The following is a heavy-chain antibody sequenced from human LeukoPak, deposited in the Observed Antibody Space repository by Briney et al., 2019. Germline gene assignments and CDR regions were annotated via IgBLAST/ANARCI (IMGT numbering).Heavy chain of an antibody. V-gene: IGHV3-23*01. CDR3: AKHYCRTTNCQSREYYFDY. CDR1: GFTFSSYV. CDR2: IRASGAGT. Sequence: PGGPLRLSCAASGFTFSSYVMSWVRQAPGKGLEWVSTIRASGAGTYYADSVKGRFTISRDNSMDTLYLQMNSLRADDTAVYYCAKHYCRTTNCQSREYYFDYWGQGTLVTVSS. J-gene: IGHJ4*02. D-gene: IGHD2-2*01.